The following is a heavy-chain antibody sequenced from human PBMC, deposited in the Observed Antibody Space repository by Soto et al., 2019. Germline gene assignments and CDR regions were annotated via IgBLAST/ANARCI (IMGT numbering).Heavy chain of an antibody. CDR3: ARGGETRYCSSTSCYRFYYGMDV. Sequence: GGSLRLSCAASGFTFSDHYMDWVRQAPGKGLEWVGRTRNKANSYTTEYAASVKGRFTISRDDSKNSLYLQMNSLKTEDTAVYYCARGGETRYCSSTSCYRFYYGMDVWGQGTTVTVSS. CDR1: GFTFSDHY. D-gene: IGHD2-2*02. V-gene: IGHV3-72*01. CDR2: TRNKANSYTT. J-gene: IGHJ6*02.